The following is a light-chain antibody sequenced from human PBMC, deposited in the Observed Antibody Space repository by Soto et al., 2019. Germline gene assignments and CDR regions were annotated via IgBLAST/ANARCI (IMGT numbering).Light chain of an antibody. J-gene: IGKJ3*01. V-gene: IGKV3-11*01. Sequence: EIVLTQSPATLSLSPGERATLSCRSSHTVGTYLAWYQQKPGQAPRLLIYGSSKRATGIPARFSGSGSGTDFFLTISSLEPEDFAVYYCQQRTNWPSLFTFGAGTKVDI. CDR2: GSS. CDR3: QQRTNWPSLFT. CDR1: HTVGTY.